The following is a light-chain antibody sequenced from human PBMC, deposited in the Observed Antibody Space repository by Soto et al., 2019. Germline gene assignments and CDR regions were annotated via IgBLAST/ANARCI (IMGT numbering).Light chain of an antibody. CDR2: TND. V-gene: IGLV1-44*01. CDR3: AVLDDSLNGHV. Sequence: QAVVTQPPSASGTPGQTVTISCSGSSSNIGTSSVHWYKHLPGTAPKPLIYTNDQRPSGVPDRFSGSKSGTSASLAISGLQSEDEADYYCAVLDDSLNGHVFGAGTKLTVL. CDR1: SSNIGTSS. J-gene: IGLJ1*01.